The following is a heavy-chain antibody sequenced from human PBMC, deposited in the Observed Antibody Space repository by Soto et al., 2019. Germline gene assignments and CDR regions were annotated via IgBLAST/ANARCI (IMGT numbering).Heavy chain of an antibody. D-gene: IGHD4-17*01. V-gene: IGHV2-5*02. J-gene: IGHJ4*02. CDR1: GFSLSSYGMG. Sequence: QITLKESGPTLVRPAQTLTLTCGFSGFSLSSYGMGVAWIRQPPGKALEWLALIYWDDDKRYSPSLEDRLAISKDTSSNQVVLTITNMDPGDTATYFCAHAGDYDLLTFDHWGPGTLVTVSS. CDR2: IYWDDDK. CDR3: AHAGDYDLLTFDH.